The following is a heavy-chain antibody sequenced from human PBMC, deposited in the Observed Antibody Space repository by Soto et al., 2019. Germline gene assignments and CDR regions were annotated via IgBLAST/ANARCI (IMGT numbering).Heavy chain of an antibody. D-gene: IGHD6-13*01. CDR2: IRNKANRYTT. J-gene: IGHJ4*02. V-gene: IGHV3-72*01. CDR3: ARTHSCSWYGRYFDY. Sequence: PGGSLRLSCAASGFTFSSYSMDWVRQAPGEGLEWVGRIRNKANRYTTEYAASVKGRFTISRDDSQNSLYLQMNSLKTEDTAVYYCARTHSCSWYGRYFDYWGQGTLVTVSS. CDR1: GFTFSSYS.